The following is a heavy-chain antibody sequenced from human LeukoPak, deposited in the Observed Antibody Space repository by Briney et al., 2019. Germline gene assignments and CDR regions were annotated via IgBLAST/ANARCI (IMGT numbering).Heavy chain of an antibody. CDR3: ARNAPYFDSSTYYYNWFDP. CDR1: GFTVSSNY. Sequence: GGSLRLSCAASGFTVSSNYMSWVRQAPGKGLEWVSVIYSGGTTFYADSVKGRFTTSRDSSKNTLYLQMDSLRAEDTAVYYCARNAPYFDSSTYYYNWFDPWGQGTLVPVSS. J-gene: IGHJ5*02. V-gene: IGHV3-66*01. CDR2: IYSGGTT. D-gene: IGHD3-22*01.